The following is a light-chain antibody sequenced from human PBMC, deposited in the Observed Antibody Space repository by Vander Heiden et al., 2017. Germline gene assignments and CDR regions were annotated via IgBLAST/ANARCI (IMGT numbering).Light chain of an antibody. CDR3: QAWDSSTFVV. J-gene: IGLJ2*01. Sequence: SYELTQPPSVSVSPGQTASITCSGDKLGDKYACWYQQKPGQYPVLVIYQDSKRPSGIPERFSGSNSGNTATLTISGTQAMDEADYYGQAWDSSTFVVFGGGTKLTVL. V-gene: IGLV3-1*01. CDR1: KLGDKY. CDR2: QDS.